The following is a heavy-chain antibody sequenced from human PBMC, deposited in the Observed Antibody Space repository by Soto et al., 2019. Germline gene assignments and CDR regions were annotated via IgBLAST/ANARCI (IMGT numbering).Heavy chain of an antibody. CDR1: GGSISSSSYY. J-gene: IGHJ6*02. V-gene: IGHV4-39*01. CDR3: ARQEGSPPYYYYGMDV. Sequence: SETLSLTCTVSGGSISSSSYYWGWIRQPPGKGLEWIGSIYYSGSTYYNPSLKSRVTISVDTSKNQFSLKLSSVTAADTAVYYCARQEGSPPYYYYGMDVWGQGTTVTVSS. CDR2: IYYSGST.